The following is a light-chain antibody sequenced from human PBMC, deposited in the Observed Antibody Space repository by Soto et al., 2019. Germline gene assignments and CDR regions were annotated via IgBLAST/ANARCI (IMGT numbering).Light chain of an antibody. Sequence: EVVMTQSPVTVSVSPGERATLSCRASHNVNSNLAWYRQKPGQAPRLLIYGASTRATGVPARFSGSGSGTEFTLTISSLQSEDFAVYYCQQYNNWPPLTFGGGTKVEI. CDR3: QQYNNWPPLT. V-gene: IGKV3-15*01. CDR1: HNVNSN. CDR2: GAS. J-gene: IGKJ4*01.